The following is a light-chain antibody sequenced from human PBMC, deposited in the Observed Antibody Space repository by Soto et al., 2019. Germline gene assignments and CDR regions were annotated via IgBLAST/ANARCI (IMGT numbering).Light chain of an antibody. Sequence: DIQMTQAPSSVSASVVDRVTITCQASQGISRSLAWYQQKPGKAPKLLIYSASSLQSEVPSRFSGSGSGTEFTLTISSLQSEDFAVYYCQQYNNWPPITFGQGTRLEI. CDR3: QQYNNWPPIT. J-gene: IGKJ5*01. CDR1: QGISRS. CDR2: SAS. V-gene: IGKV1-12*01.